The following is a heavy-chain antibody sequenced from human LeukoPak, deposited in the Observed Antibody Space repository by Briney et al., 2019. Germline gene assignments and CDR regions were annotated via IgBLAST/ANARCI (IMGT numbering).Heavy chain of an antibody. D-gene: IGHD2-2*01. CDR3: ARQKCTSTSCLTKNAFDI. Sequence: SETLSLTCTVSGSISGYYWSWIRQPPGRGLEWIGYIYTSGSTNYNPSLQSRVTISVDTSKNQFSLDLSSVTAADTAVYYCARQKCTSTSCLTKNAFDIWGQGTMVTVSS. V-gene: IGHV4-4*09. J-gene: IGHJ3*02. CDR2: IYTSGST. CDR1: GSISGYY.